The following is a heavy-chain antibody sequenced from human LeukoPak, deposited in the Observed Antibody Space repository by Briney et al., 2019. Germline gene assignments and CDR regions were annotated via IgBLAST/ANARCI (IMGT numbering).Heavy chain of an antibody. J-gene: IGHJ5*02. D-gene: IGHD5-24*01. Sequence: PSETLSLTCAVYGGSFSGYYWSWIRQPPGKGLEWIGEINHSGSTNYNPPLKSRVTISVDTSKNQFSLKLSSVTAADTAVYYCAKGLQLGWFDPWGQGTLVTVSS. V-gene: IGHV4-34*01. CDR3: AKGLQLGWFDP. CDR1: GGSFSGYY. CDR2: INHSGST.